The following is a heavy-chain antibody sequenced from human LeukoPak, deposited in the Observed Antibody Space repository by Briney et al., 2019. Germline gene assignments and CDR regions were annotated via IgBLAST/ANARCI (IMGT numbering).Heavy chain of an antibody. Sequence: PSETLSLTCAVYGGSFSGYYWSWIRQPPGKGLEWIGEINYSGSTNYNPSLKSRVTISVDTSKNQFSLKLSSVTAADTAVYYCARSKDILTGYCFDYWGQGTLVTVSS. V-gene: IGHV4-34*01. J-gene: IGHJ4*02. D-gene: IGHD3-9*01. CDR3: ARSKDILTGYCFDY. CDR2: INYSGST. CDR1: GGSFSGYY.